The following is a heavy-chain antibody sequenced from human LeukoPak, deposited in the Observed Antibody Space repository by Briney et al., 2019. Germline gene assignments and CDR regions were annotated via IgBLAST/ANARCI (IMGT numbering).Heavy chain of an antibody. CDR1: GGSISSGGYS. D-gene: IGHD3-16*02. V-gene: IGHV4-30-2*01. CDR2: IYHSGST. Sequence: PSETLSLTCVVSGGSISSGGYSWSWIRQPPGKGLEWIGYIYHSGSTYYNPSLKSRVTISVDRSKNQFSLKLSSVTAADTAVYYCARTYYDYVWGSYLFDYWGQGTLVTVSS. J-gene: IGHJ4*02. CDR3: ARTYYDYVWGSYLFDY.